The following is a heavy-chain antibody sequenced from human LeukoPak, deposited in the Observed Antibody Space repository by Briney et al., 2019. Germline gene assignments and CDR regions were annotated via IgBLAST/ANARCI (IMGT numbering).Heavy chain of an antibody. J-gene: IGHJ5*02. CDR1: GFALGTYS. D-gene: IGHD1-1*01. CDR3: AREGTAGGNWFDP. Sequence: GGSLRLSCAASGFALGTYSMNWVRQAPGKGLQWVSYISSSGYITYYADSVKGRFTISRDNSKNTLYLQMNSLRAEDTAVYYCAREGTAGGNWFDPGGQGTLVTVSS. V-gene: IGHV3-48*01. CDR2: ISSSGYIT.